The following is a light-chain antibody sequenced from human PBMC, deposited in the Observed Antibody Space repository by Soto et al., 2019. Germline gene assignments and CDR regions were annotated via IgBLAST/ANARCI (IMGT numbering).Light chain of an antibody. V-gene: IGLV1-40*01. J-gene: IGLJ2*01. CDR3: QCYDSSLSGAV. Sequence: QSVLTQPPSVSGAPGQRVTISCTGSSSNIGAGYDVHWYQQLPGTAPKLLIYGNSNRPSGVPDRFSGSKSGTSASLAITGLQAEDGADYYCQCYDSSLSGAVFGGGTKLTVL. CDR1: SSNIGAGYD. CDR2: GNS.